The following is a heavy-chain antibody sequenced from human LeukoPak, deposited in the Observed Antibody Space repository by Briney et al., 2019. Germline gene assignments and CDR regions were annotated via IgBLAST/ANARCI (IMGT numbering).Heavy chain of an antibody. J-gene: IGHJ6*02. Sequence: ASVKVSCKASGYTFTSYYMHWVRQAPGQGPEWMGIINPSGGSTTYAQKFQGRVTITRDTSASTAYMELSSLRSEDTAVYYCAREKSGSYYSYYYYGMDVWGQGTTVTVSS. V-gene: IGHV1-46*01. CDR2: INPSGGST. D-gene: IGHD1-26*01. CDR3: AREKSGSYYSYYYYGMDV. CDR1: GYTFTSYY.